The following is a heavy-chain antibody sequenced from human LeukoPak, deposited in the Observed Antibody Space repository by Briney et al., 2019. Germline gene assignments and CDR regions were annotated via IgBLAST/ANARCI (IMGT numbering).Heavy chain of an antibody. CDR2: IWYDGSNK. D-gene: IGHD2-2*01. V-gene: IGHV3-33*06. Sequence: GRSLRLSCAASGFTFSSYGMHWVRQAPGKGLEWVAVIWYDGSNKYYADSVKGRFTISRGNSKNTLYLQMNSLRAEDTAVYYCAKSGYCSSTSCYGFDYWGQGTLVTVSS. CDR3: AKSGYCSSTSCYGFDY. J-gene: IGHJ4*02. CDR1: GFTFSSYG.